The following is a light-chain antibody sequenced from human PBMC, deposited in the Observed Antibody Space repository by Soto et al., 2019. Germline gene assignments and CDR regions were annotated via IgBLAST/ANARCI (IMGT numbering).Light chain of an antibody. Sequence: QPVLTQPPSASASLGASVTLTCTLSSGYSNYKVDWYQQRPGKGPRFVMRVGTGGIVGSKGDGIPDRFSVLGSGLNRYLTIKNIQEEDESDYHCGADHGSGSNFGTHVEFGGGTKLTVL. J-gene: IGLJ3*02. CDR2: VGTGGIVG. CDR3: GADHGSGSNFGTHVE. CDR1: SGYSNYK. V-gene: IGLV9-49*01.